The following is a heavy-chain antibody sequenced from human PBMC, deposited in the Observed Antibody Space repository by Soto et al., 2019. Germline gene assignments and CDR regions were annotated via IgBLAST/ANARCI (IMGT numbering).Heavy chain of an antibody. Sequence: ASVKVSCKASGYVFSDYYMHWVRQAPGQGLEWMGYINPQSGGTKYGEKFQDGVTMTRDRPKTTVYMELRGLTSDVTAVYYCARDRVRSPDGVDSFDVWGQGTQVTVSS. J-gene: IGHJ3*01. V-gene: IGHV1-2*02. CDR1: GYVFSDYY. CDR2: INPQSGGT. CDR3: ARDRVRSPDGVDSFDV. D-gene: IGHD3-10*01.